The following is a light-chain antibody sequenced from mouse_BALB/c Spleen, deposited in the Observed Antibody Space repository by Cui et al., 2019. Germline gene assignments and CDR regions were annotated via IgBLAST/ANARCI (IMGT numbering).Light chain of an antibody. J-gene: IGKJ4*01. CDR2: KAS. CDR1: QNINVW. Sequence: DTITITCHASQNINVWLSWYQQKPGNIPKLLIYKASNLHAGVPSRCSGSGSGTGFTLTISSLQPEDIATDYCQQGQSYPRTFGSGTKLEIK. V-gene: IGKV10-94*01. CDR3: QQGQSYPRT.